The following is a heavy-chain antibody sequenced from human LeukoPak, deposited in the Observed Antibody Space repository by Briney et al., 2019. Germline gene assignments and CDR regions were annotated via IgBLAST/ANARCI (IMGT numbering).Heavy chain of an antibody. CDR2: ISSSSSYI. CDR3: ARAQPSSTKYCSSTSCYGFVY. CDR1: GFTFSSYS. V-gene: IGHV3-21*01. J-gene: IGHJ4*02. Sequence: NPGGSLRLSCAASGFTFSSYSMNWVRQAPGKGLEWVSSISSSSSYIYYADSVKGRFTISRDNAKNSLYLQMNSLRAEDTAVYYCARAQPSSTKYCSSTSCYGFVYWGQGTLVTVSS. D-gene: IGHD2-2*01.